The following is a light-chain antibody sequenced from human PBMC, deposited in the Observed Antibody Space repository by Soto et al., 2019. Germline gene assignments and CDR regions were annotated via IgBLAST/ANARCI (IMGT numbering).Light chain of an antibody. CDR3: QQRSNWIT. CDR2: GAF. CDR1: HSVRIVY. J-gene: IGKJ1*01. V-gene: IGKV3D-20*02. Sequence: ILLPQTPVTLSLSPGERATLSCISSHSVRIVYFAWYQHKPVQGPRLLIYGAFTRATGIPDRFSGSGSGTDFTLTISRLEPEDFAVYYCQQRSNWITFGQGTKVDIK.